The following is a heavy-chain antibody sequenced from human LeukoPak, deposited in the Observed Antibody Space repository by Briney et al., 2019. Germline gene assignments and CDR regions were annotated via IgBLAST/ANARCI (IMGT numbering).Heavy chain of an antibody. CDR1: GFTFSSYG. Sequence: GGSLRLSCAASGFTFSSYGVHWVRQAPGKGLEWVAVIWYDGSNKYYADSVKGRFTISRDNSKNTLYLQMNSLRAGDTAVYYCAKDRNYYDSSGYYYEGLFDYWGQGTLVTVPS. V-gene: IGHV3-30*02. CDR3: AKDRNYYDSSGYYYEGLFDY. CDR2: IWYDGSNK. J-gene: IGHJ4*02. D-gene: IGHD3-22*01.